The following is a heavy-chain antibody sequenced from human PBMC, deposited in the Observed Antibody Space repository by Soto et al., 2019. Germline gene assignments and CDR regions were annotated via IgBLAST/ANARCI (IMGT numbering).Heavy chain of an antibody. CDR3: ARVSQLERRSPIDP. V-gene: IGHV3-21*01. J-gene: IGHJ5*02. Sequence: PGGSLRLSCAASGFTFSDYNMNWVRQAPGKGLEWVSSISSKSTFIDYADSVKGRFTISRDNTKNFLYLQVNSLRAEDTAVYYCARVSQLERRSPIDPWGQGTLVTVSS. D-gene: IGHD1-1*01. CDR1: GFTFSDYN. CDR2: ISSKSTFI.